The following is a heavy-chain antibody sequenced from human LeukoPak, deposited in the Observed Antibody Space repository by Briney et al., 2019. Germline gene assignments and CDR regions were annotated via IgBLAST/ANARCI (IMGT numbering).Heavy chain of an antibody. V-gene: IGHV3-7*01. D-gene: IGHD6-13*01. CDR3: ARGRIAAGIQDY. CDR2: IKGDGSAK. CDR1: GFAFSDSW. J-gene: IGHJ4*02. Sequence: GGSLRLSCAASGFAFSDSWMTWIRQAPGKGLEWVAFIKGDGSAKKYVDSVKGRFTISRDNAKNSLFLQMNSLRAEDTAVYYCARGRIAAGIQDYWGQGTLVTVSS.